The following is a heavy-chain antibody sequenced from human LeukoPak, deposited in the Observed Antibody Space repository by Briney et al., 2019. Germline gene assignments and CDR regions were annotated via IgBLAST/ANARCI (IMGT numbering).Heavy chain of an antibody. CDR1: GGSIGSGSYY. J-gene: IGHJ4*02. CDR3: ARVQGGDSSGWYGSDYFDY. CDR2: IYTSGST. Sequence: RPSETLSLTCTVSGGSIGSGSYYWSWIRQPAGKGLEWIGRIYTSGSTNYNPSLKSRVTISVDTSKNQFSLKLSSVTAADTAVYYCARVQGGDSSGWYGSDYFDYWGQGTLVTVPS. V-gene: IGHV4-61*02. D-gene: IGHD6-19*01.